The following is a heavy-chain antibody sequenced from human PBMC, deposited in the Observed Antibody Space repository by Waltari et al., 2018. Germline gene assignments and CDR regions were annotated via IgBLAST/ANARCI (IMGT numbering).Heavy chain of an antibody. CDR3: ARGVTIFGVVTNYYMDV. J-gene: IGHJ6*03. Sequence: QVQLVQSGAEVKKPGASVKVSCKASGYTFTSYDINWVRQATGQGLEWMGWMNPNSGNTGYAQKFQGRVTMTRNTSISTAYMELSSLRSEDTAVYYCARGVTIFGVVTNYYMDVWGKGTTVTVSS. V-gene: IGHV1-8*01. CDR2: MNPNSGNT. CDR1: GYTFTSYD. D-gene: IGHD3-3*01.